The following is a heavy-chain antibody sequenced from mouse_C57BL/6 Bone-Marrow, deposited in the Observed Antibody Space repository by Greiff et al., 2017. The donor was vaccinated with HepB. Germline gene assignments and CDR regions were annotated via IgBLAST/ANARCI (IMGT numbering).Heavy chain of an antibody. Sequence: VQLQQPGAELVKPGASVKVSCKASGYTFTSYWMQWVTQRPGQGLEWIGRIHPSDSDTNYNQKFKGKATLTVDNTSSTAYMQVSSLTSEDSAVYYCAINSNYGYWGQGTALTVSS. CDR2: IHPSDSDT. CDR1: GYTFTSYW. CDR3: AINSNYGY. J-gene: IGHJ2*01. V-gene: IGHV1-74*01. D-gene: IGHD2-5*01.